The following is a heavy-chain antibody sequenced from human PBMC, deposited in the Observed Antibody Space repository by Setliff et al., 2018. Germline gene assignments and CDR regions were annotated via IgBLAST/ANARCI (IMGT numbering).Heavy chain of an antibody. Sequence: KPSETLSLTCTVSGGSIGPHYWSWIRQAPGKGLEWIGHIFYSDTAKYNPSLESRAAISVDSSKNQFSLKLRSVTAADTAVYYCARDRSTVIRGVTSFFYYYMDTWGQGSRVTVSS. D-gene: IGHD3-10*01. J-gene: IGHJ5*02. V-gene: IGHV4-59*11. CDR2: IFYSDTA. CDR1: GGSIGPHY. CDR3: ARDRSTVIRGVTSFFYYYMDT.